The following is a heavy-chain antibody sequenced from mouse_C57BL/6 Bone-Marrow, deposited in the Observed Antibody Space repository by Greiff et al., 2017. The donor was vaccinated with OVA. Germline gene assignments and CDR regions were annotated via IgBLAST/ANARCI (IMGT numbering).Heavy chain of an antibody. D-gene: IGHD1-1*01. CDR1: GFTFSSYT. J-gene: IGHJ4*01. V-gene: IGHV5-9*01. CDR3: ARQRAPYYYGSSYAMDY. Sequence: EVKLVESGGGLVKPGGSLKLSCAASGFTFSSYTMPWVRQTPEKRLEWVATISGGGGNTYYPDSVKGRFTISRDNAKNTLYLQMSSLRSEDTALYYCARQRAPYYYGSSYAMDYWGQGTSVTVSS. CDR2: ISGGGGNT.